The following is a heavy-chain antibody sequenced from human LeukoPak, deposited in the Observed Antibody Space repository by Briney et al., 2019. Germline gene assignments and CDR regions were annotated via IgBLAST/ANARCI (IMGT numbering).Heavy chain of an antibody. CDR3: PLVGSEVWSGYSDYFDY. J-gene: IGHJ4*02. V-gene: IGHV1-2*02. CDR2: INPNSGGT. Sequence: ASVKVSCKASGYTFTGYYMHWVRQAPGQGLEWMGWINPNSGGTNYAQKFQGRVTMTRDTSISTAYMELSRLRSDATAVYYCPLVGSEVWSGYSDYFDYWGQGTLVTVSS. D-gene: IGHD3-3*01. CDR1: GYTFTGYY.